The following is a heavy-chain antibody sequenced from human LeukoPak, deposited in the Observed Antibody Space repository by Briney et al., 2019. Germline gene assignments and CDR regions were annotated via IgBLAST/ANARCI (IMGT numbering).Heavy chain of an antibody. CDR2: ISYDGSNK. CDR1: GFTFSVYA. Sequence: GGSLRLSCAASGFTFSVYAMHWVRQAPGKGLEWVAIISYDGSNKYHADSVKGRFTISRDNSKNTLSLQLNSLRAEDTAVYYCANGYYYNILTGYYKDRDTNFQYWGQGTLVTVSS. CDR3: ANGYYYNILTGYYKDRDTNFQY. V-gene: IGHV3-30*04. D-gene: IGHD3-9*01. J-gene: IGHJ4*02.